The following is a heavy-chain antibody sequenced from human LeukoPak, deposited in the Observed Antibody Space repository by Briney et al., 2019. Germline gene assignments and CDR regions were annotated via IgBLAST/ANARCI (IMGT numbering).Heavy chain of an antibody. CDR2: FDPEDGET. Sequence: ASVKVSCKVSGYTLTELSMHWVRQAPGKGLEWMGGFDPEDGETIYAQKFQGRVTMTEDTSTDTAYMELSSLRSEDTAVYYCAAIVVVPAATSTARLDNWFDPWGQGTLVTVSS. CDR1: GYTLTELS. J-gene: IGHJ5*02. D-gene: IGHD2-2*01. CDR3: AAIVVVPAATSTARLDNWFDP. V-gene: IGHV1-24*01.